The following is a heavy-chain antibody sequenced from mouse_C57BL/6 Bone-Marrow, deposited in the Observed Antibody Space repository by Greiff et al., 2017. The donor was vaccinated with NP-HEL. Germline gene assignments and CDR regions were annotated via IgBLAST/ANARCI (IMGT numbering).Heavy chain of an antibody. CDR3: VRLLYYDYDECAY. D-gene: IGHD2-4*01. CDR2: IRSKSNNHAT. CDR1: GFSFNTYA. V-gene: IGHV10-1*01. Sequence: EVKLVESGGGLVQPKGSLQLSCAASGFSFNTYAMNWVRQAPGKGLEWVARIRSKSNNHATYYADSVQDSFTISRDDSESMLYLQMNNLKTEDTAMDYCVRLLYYDYDECAYWGQGTLVTVSA. J-gene: IGHJ3*01.